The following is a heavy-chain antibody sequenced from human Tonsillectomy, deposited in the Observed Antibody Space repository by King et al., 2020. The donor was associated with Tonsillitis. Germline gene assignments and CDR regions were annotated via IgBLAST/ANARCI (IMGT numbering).Heavy chain of an antibody. CDR3: ARCGRNGWTHDAFDI. V-gene: IGHV3-23*04. J-gene: IGHJ3*02. D-gene: IGHD5-24*01. CDR2: IIGSGDST. Sequence: QLVQSGGGLVQSGGSLRLSCAASGFTFSSHAMSWVRQAPGKGLEWVSGIIGSGDSTYYADSVKGRFTISRDNSKNTLYLQMNSLRADDTAVYYCARCGRNGWTHDAFDIWGQGTMVTVSS. CDR1: GFTFSSHA.